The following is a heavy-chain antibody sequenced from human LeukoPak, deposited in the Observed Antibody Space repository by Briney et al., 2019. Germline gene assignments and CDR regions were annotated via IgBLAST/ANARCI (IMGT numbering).Heavy chain of an antibody. Sequence: GESLKISCKGSGYSLTSYWIGWVRQIPGKGLEWMGIIYPGDSDTRYSPSFQGQVTISADKSISTAYLQWSSLKASDTAMYYCARSSGYYPYYFDYWGQGTLVTVST. CDR1: GYSLTSYW. V-gene: IGHV5-51*01. D-gene: IGHD3-22*01. CDR3: ARSSGYYPYYFDY. J-gene: IGHJ4*02. CDR2: IYPGDSDT.